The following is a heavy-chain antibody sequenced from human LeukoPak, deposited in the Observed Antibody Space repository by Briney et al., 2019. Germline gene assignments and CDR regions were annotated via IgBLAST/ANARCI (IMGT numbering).Heavy chain of an antibody. CDR2: IYVSGSS. D-gene: IGHD5-18*01. CDR3: ARDDVNTPPSAY. V-gene: IGHV4-4*07. CDR1: GASISSYY. J-gene: IGHJ4*02. Sequence: SETLSLTCTVSGASISSYYWSWIRQPAGKGLEWIGRIYVSGSSVYNPSLKSRVTISVDTSKNQLSLRLKSVTAADTAVYYCARDDVNTPPSAYLGKETLVTVSS.